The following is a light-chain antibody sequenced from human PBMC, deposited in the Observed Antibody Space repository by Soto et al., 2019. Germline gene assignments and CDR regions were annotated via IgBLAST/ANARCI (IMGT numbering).Light chain of an antibody. Sequence: QSVLTQPASVSGSPGQSITISCTGTSSDVGGYNYVSWYHLHPGKAPKLMIYEVSNRPSGVSNRFSGSKSGNTASLTISGLQAEDEADYYCSSYTSSSTAWVFGGGTKLTV. V-gene: IGLV2-14*01. CDR1: SSDVGGYNY. CDR3: SSYTSSSTAWV. CDR2: EVS. J-gene: IGLJ3*02.